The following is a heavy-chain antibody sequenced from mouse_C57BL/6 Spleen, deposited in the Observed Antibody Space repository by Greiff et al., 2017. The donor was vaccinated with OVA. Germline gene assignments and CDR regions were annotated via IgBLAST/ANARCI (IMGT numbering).Heavy chain of an antibody. CDR2: ISSGSSTI. CDR3: ARNYDYSRNYFDY. CDR1: GFTFSDYG. D-gene: IGHD2-4*01. J-gene: IGHJ2*01. V-gene: IGHV5-17*01. Sequence: EVKLMESGGGLVKPGGSLKLSCAASGFTFSDYGMHWVRQAPEKGLEWVAYISSGSSTIYYADTVKGRFTISRDNAKNTLFLQMTSLRSEDTAMYYGARNYDYSRNYFDYWGQGTTLTVSS.